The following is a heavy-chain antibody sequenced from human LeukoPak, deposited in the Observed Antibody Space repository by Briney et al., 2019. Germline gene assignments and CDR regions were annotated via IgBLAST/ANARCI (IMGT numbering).Heavy chain of an antibody. CDR1: GGTFSSYA. J-gene: IGHJ4*02. CDR2: IIPIFGTA. CDR3: ASTDYYGSGSYYN. V-gene: IGHV1-69*01. D-gene: IGHD3-10*01. Sequence: SVKVSCKASGGTFSSYAISWVRQAPGQGLEWMGGIIPIFGTANYAQKFRGRVTITADESTSTAYMELSSLRSEDTAVYYCASTDYYGSGSYYNWGQGTLVTVSS.